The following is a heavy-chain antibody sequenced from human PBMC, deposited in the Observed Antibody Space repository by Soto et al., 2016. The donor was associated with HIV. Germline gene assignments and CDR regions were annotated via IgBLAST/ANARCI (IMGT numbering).Heavy chain of an antibody. D-gene: IGHD3-3*01. CDR3: ARDLTFGAFDI. Sequence: VQLVESGGGVVQPGRSLRLSCAASGFTFSSYGMHWVRQAPGKGLEWVAVIWYDGSNKYYADSVKGRFTISRDNAKNSLYLQMNSLRAEDTAVYYCARDLTFGAFDIWGQGTMVTVSS. CDR1: GFTFSSYG. J-gene: IGHJ3*02. V-gene: IGHV3-33*01. CDR2: IWYDGSNK.